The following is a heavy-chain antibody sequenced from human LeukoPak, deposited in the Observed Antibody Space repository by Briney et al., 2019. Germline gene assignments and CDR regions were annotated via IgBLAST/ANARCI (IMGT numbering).Heavy chain of an antibody. CDR2: IYYSGST. V-gene: IGHV4-59*12. D-gene: IGHD3-10*01. CDR3: ARDALDGSGSSYYYYYYMDV. CDR1: GGSISSYY. Sequence: SETLSLTCTVSGGSISSYYWSWIRQPPGKGLEGIGYIYYSGSTNYNPSLKSRVTMSVDTSKNQFSLKLSSVTAADTAVYYCARDALDGSGSSYYYYYYMDVWGKGTTVTISS. J-gene: IGHJ6*03.